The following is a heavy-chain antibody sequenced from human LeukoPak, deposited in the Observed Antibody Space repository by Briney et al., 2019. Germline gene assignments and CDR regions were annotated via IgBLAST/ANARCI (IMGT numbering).Heavy chain of an antibody. V-gene: IGHV1-24*01. D-gene: IGHD1-1*01. CDR1: GYTLTELS. Sequence: ASVKVSCKVSGYTLTELSMHWVRQAPGKGLEWMGGFDPEDGETIYAQKFQGRVTMTEDTSTDTAYMELSRLRSEDTAVYYCATERTGTTGATYDAFDIWGQGTMVTASS. CDR2: FDPEDGET. J-gene: IGHJ3*02. CDR3: ATERTGTTGATYDAFDI.